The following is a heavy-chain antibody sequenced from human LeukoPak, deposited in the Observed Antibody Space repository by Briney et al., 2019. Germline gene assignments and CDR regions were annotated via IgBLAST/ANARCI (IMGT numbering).Heavy chain of an antibody. Sequence: SVKVSCKASGGTFSSYAISWVRQAPGQGLEWMGGIIPIFGTANYAQKFQGRVTITADESTSTAYVELSSLRSEDTAVYYCARYPPPLGYCSSTSCYYYYGMDVWGQGTTVTVSS. V-gene: IGHV1-69*13. CDR1: GGTFSSYA. D-gene: IGHD2-2*01. CDR2: IIPIFGTA. CDR3: ARYPPPLGYCSSTSCYYYYGMDV. J-gene: IGHJ6*02.